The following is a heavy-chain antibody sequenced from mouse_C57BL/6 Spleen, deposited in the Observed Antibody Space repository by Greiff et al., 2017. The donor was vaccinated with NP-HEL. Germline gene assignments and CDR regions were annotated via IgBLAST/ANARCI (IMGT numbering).Heavy chain of an antibody. J-gene: IGHJ4*01. CDR1: GYTFTSYG. D-gene: IGHD1-1*01. V-gene: IGHV1-81*01. CDR2: IYPRSGNT. CDR3: ATHPPSLTTLVGTYAMDY. Sequence: VQLQQPGAELVRPGSSVKLSCKASGYTFTSYGISWVKQRTGQGLEWIGMIYPRSGNTYYNEKFKGKATLTADKSSSTAYMQHRTLSSEVSAVYFVATHPPSLTTLVGTYAMDYWGQGTSVTVSS.